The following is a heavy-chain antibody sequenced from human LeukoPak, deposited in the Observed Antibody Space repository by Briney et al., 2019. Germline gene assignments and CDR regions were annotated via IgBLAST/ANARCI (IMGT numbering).Heavy chain of an antibody. CDR3: ARDGSNGVDY. Sequence: SETLSLTCTVSGGSISSYYWSWIRQPPGQGLEWIGYIYYSGSTNYNPSLKSRVTISVDTSKNQFSLKLSSVTAADTAVYYCARDGSNGVDYWGQGTLVTVSS. D-gene: IGHD3-10*01. CDR1: GGSISSYY. CDR2: IYYSGST. J-gene: IGHJ4*02. V-gene: IGHV4-59*01.